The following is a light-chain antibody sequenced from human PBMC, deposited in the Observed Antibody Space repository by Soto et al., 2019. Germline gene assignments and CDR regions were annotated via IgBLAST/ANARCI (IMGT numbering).Light chain of an antibody. J-gene: IGKJ4*01. V-gene: IGKV3-11*01. CDR3: QQRSNWPLT. Sequence: EIVLTQSPATLYLSPGERDTLSCRASQSVSSYLAWYQQKPGQAPRLLIYDASNRATGIPARFSGSGSGTYFTLTISSLEPEDFAVYYCQQRSNWPLTFGGGTKVEIK. CDR2: DAS. CDR1: QSVSSY.